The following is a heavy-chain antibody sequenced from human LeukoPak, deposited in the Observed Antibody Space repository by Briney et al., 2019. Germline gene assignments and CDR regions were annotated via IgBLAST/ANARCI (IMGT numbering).Heavy chain of an antibody. Sequence: PGGSLRLSCAASGFTVSRYYISWVRQAPGKGLEWVSVIYSGGSTYYADSVKGRFTISRDNSKNTLYLHKNSLSAGDRAVYYCVCGDSVVTAAYWGQGTLVTVSS. CDR1: GFTVSRYY. J-gene: IGHJ4*02. CDR3: VCGDSVVTAAY. CDR2: IYSGGST. D-gene: IGHD2-21*02. V-gene: IGHV3-53*01.